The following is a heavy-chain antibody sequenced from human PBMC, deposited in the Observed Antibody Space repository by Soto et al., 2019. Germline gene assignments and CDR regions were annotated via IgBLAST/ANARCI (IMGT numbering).Heavy chain of an antibody. Sequence: PGGSLRLSXAASGFTFSSYSMNWVRQAPGKGLEWVSSISSSSSYIYYADSVKGRFTISRDNAKNSLYLQMNSLRAEDTAVYYCARDMEYYYDSSGYYNFGYWGQGTLVTVSS. J-gene: IGHJ4*02. CDR1: GFTFSSYS. D-gene: IGHD3-22*01. V-gene: IGHV3-21*01. CDR3: ARDMEYYYDSSGYYNFGY. CDR2: ISSSSSYI.